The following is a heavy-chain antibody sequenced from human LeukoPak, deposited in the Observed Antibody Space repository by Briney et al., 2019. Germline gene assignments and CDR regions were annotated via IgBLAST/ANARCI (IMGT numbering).Heavy chain of an antibody. CDR3: VRQVIRFWFDP. CDR2: ISSSRSYI. Sequence: PGGSLRLSCAASGFTFSNYTMNWVRQAPGKGLEWVSSISSSRSYIFYADSVKGRFTISRDNAKNSLFLQMNSLRAEDTAVYYCVRQVIRFWFDPWGQGTQVTVSS. J-gene: IGHJ5*02. CDR1: GFTFSNYT. V-gene: IGHV3-21*06. D-gene: IGHD2-21*01.